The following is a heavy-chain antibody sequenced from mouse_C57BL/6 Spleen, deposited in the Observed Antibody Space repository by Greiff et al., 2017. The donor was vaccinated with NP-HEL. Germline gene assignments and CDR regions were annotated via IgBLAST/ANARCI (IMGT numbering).Heavy chain of an antibody. CDR2: IHPNSGST. J-gene: IGHJ2*01. V-gene: IGHV1-64*01. CDR3: ARTVVAKGGFDY. CDR1: GYTLTSYW. Sequence: VQLQQPGAELVKPGASVKLSCKASGYTLTSYWMHWVKQRPGQGLEWIGMIHPNSGSTNYNEKFKSKATLTVDKSSSTAYMQLSSLTSEDSAVYYCARTVVAKGGFDYWGQGTTLTVSS. D-gene: IGHD1-1*01.